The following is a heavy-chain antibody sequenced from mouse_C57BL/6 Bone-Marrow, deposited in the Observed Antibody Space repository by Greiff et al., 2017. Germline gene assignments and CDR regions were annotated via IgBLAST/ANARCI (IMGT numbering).Heavy chain of an antibody. Sequence: EVKLMESGGDLVKPGGSLKLSCAASGFTFSSYAMSWVRQTPEKRLEWVAYISSGGDYIYYADTVKGRFTISRDNARNTLYLQMRSLKSEDTAMYYCTRGSSYVYFDYWGQGTTLTVSS. J-gene: IGHJ2*01. CDR2: ISSGGDYI. CDR3: TRGSSYVYFDY. D-gene: IGHD1-1*01. V-gene: IGHV5-9-1*02. CDR1: GFTFSSYA.